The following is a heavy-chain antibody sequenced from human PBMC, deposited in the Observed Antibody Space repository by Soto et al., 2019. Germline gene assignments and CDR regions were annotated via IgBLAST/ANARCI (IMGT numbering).Heavy chain of an antibody. Sequence: GGSLRLSCAASGFTFSSYAMHWVRQAPGKGLEWVAVISYDGSNKYYADSVKGRFTISRDNSKNTLYLQMNSLRAEDTAVYYCAGALYYDSSGYYFWGQGTLVTVSS. J-gene: IGHJ4*02. CDR2: ISYDGSNK. CDR3: AGALYYDSSGYYF. V-gene: IGHV3-30-3*01. D-gene: IGHD3-22*01. CDR1: GFTFSSYA.